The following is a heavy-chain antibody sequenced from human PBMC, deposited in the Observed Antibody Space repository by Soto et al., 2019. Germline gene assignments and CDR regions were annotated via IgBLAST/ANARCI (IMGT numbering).Heavy chain of an antibody. V-gene: IGHV4-34*01. D-gene: IGHD3-3*01. CDR2: INHSGST. Sequence: SETLSLTCAVYGGSFSGYYWSWIRQPPGKGLEWIGEINHSGSTNYNPSLKSRATISVDTSKNQFSLKLSSVTAADTAVYYCARGKDFWSGYFDYWGQGTLVTVSS. CDR1: GGSFSGYY. CDR3: ARGKDFWSGYFDY. J-gene: IGHJ4*02.